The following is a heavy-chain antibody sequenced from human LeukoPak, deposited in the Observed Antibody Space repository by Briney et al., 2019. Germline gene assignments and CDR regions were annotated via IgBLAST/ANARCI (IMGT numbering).Heavy chain of an antibody. CDR3: AKSFYSSSGAYYFYYMDV. D-gene: IGHD6-6*01. CDR2: IRYDGSNK. Sequence: GGSLRLSCAASGFTFSNYDLHWVRQAPGKGLEWLSFIRYDGSNKYYADSVKGRFTISRDNSKNTLFPQMNSLRAEDTAVYYCAKSFYSSSGAYYFYYMDVWGKGTTVTVSS. V-gene: IGHV3-30*02. CDR1: GFTFSNYD. J-gene: IGHJ6*03.